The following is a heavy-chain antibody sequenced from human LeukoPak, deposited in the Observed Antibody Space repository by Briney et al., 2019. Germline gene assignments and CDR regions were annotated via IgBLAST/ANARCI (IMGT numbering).Heavy chain of an antibody. CDR3: ARREVCSSTSCYVGWFDP. CDR2: IYYSGST. D-gene: IGHD2-2*01. CDR1: AGSVSSYY. Sequence: SETLSLTCTVPAGSVSSYYWSWIRQPPGKGLEWIGYIYYSGSTNYNPSLKSRVTISVDTSKNQFSLKLSSVTAADSAVYYCARREVCSSTSCYVGWFDPWGHGTLVTVSS. J-gene: IGHJ5*02. V-gene: IGHV4-59*02.